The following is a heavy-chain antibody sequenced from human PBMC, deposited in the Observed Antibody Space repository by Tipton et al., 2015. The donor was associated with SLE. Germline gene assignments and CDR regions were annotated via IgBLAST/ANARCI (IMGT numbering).Heavy chain of an antibody. CDR1: GFTFSSYS. J-gene: IGHJ5*02. D-gene: IGHD3-9*01. CDR2: INHSGST. Sequence: LRLSCAASGFTFSSYSMNWVRQATGKGLEWIGEINHSGSTNYNPSLKSRVTISVDTSKNQFSLKLSSVTAADTAVYYCARGGLVIFHWFDPWCQGTLVTVSS. V-gene: IGHV4-34*01. CDR3: ARGGLVIFHWFDP.